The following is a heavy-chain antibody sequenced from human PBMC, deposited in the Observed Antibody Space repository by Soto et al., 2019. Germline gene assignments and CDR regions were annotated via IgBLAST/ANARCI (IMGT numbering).Heavy chain of an antibody. V-gene: IGHV3-15*01. D-gene: IGHD5-18*01. Sequence: EVQLVESGGGLVQPGGSLRLSCAASGFSVSNACMSWVRQAPGKGLEWVGRIKSKTDGGTTEYDAPVKGRFTISRDDSKNTLYLQMNSLKTEDTAVYYCTRYSYGASEYWGQGTLVTVSS. CDR1: GFSVSNAC. CDR3: TRYSYGASEY. J-gene: IGHJ4*02. CDR2: IKSKTDGGTT.